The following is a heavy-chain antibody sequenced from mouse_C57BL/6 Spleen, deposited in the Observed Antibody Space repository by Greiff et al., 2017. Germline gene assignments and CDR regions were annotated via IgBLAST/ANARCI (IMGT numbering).Heavy chain of an antibody. CDR3: TTVIYYDYDAY. CDR1: GFNIKDDY. Sequence: VQLQQSGAELVRPGASVKLSCTASGFNIKDDYMHWVKQRPEQGLEWIGWIDPENGDTEYASKFQGKATITADTSSNTAYLQLSSLTSEDTAVYYCTTVIYYDYDAYWGQETLVTVTA. CDR2: IDPENGDT. V-gene: IGHV14-4*01. D-gene: IGHD2-4*01. J-gene: IGHJ3*01.